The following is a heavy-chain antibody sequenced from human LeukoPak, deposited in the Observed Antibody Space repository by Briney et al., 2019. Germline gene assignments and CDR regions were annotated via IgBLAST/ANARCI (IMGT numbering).Heavy chain of an antibody. Sequence: SETLSLTCTVSGGSISSGDYYWSWIRQPPGKGLEWIGYIYYSGITYYNPSLNSRVTISVDTSKNQFSLKLRSVTAADTAVYYCARERRGMTQLDYWGQGTLVTVSS. CDR1: GGSISSGDYY. J-gene: IGHJ4*02. CDR3: ARERRGMTQLDY. V-gene: IGHV4-30-4*01. CDR2: IYYSGIT.